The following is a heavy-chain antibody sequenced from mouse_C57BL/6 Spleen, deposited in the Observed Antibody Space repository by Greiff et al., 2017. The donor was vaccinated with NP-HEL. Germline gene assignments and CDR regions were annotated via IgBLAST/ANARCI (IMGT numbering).Heavy chain of an antibody. CDR3: ARGYDGYYRYYFDY. CDR2: IYPGDGDT. V-gene: IGHV1-82*01. J-gene: IGHJ2*01. Sequence: QVQLQQSGPELVKPGASVKISCKASGYAFSSSWMNWVKQRPGKGLEWIGRIYPGDGDTNYNGKFKGKATLTADKSSSTAYMQLSSLTSEDSAVYFCARGYDGYYRYYFDYWGQGTTLTVSS. D-gene: IGHD2-3*01. CDR1: GYAFSSSW.